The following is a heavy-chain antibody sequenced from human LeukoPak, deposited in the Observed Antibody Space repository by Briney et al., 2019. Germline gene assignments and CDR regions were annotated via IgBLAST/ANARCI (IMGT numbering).Heavy chain of an antibody. V-gene: IGHV1-2*04. CDR2: INPNSGRT. CDR3: ARVVYSSGWYYFDY. J-gene: IGHJ4*02. CDR1: GYTFTGYY. Sequence: ASVKVSCKASGYTFTGYYMHWVRQAPGQGLEWMGWINPNSGRTNYAQKFQGWVTMTRDTSISTAYMELSRLRSDDTAVYYCARVVYSSGWYYFDYWGQGTLVTVSS. D-gene: IGHD6-19*01.